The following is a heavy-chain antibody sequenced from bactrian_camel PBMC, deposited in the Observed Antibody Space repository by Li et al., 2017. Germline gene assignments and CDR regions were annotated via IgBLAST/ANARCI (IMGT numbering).Heavy chain of an antibody. V-gene: IGHV3S44*01. CDR2: LAPDGDEIT. Sequence: VQLVESGGGSVEAGGSLRLSCAASSTYRCMGWFRQAPGKEREGVASLAPDGDEITSYTDAVKGRFTLSQDNANRTLYLHMTDLKPEDTAMYYCAAETAPCRHISMVRSAFYWGQGTQVTVS. D-gene: IGHD3*01. CDR3: AAETAPCRHISMVRSAFY. CDR1: STYRC. J-gene: IGHJ4*01.